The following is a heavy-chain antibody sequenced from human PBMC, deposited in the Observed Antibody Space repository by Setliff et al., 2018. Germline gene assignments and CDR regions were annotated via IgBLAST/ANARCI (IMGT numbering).Heavy chain of an antibody. J-gene: IGHJ3*02. CDR2: INPSGGLT. CDR1: GYTLTNYY. Sequence: ASVKVSCKASGYTLTNYYMHWVRQAPGQGPEWMGIINPSGGLTRYAQKFQGRVTMTRNTSTSTVYMEVSSLRSEDTAVYYCARDRYYNSWSGTSITAPHDAFDIWGQGTMVTVSS. D-gene: IGHD3-3*01. V-gene: IGHV1-46*03. CDR3: ARDRYYNSWSGTSITAPHDAFDI.